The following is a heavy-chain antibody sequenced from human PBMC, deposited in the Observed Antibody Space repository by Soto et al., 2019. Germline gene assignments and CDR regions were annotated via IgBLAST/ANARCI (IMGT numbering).Heavy chain of an antibody. D-gene: IGHD3-16*01. CDR1: GGSISTGGYY. J-gene: IGHJ5*02. CDR3: ARDRLSHLRLGELGFDP. Sequence: SETLSLTCTVSGGSISTGGYYWSWIRQPPGKGLEWIGYIYYSGSTNYNPSLKSRVTISVDTSKNQFSLKLSSVTAADTAVYYCARDRLSHLRLGELGFDPWGQGTLVTVSS. V-gene: IGHV4-61*08. CDR2: IYYSGST.